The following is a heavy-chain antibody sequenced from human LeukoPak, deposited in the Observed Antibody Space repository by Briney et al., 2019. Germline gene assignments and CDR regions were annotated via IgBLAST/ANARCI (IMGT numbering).Heavy chain of an antibody. CDR1: GFTFSDYY. V-gene: IGHV3-11*04. CDR2: ISSSGSML. D-gene: IGHD1-26*01. J-gene: IGHJ4*02. CDR3: TRGPQDPSRSREWELPPPIYYFDY. Sequence: PGGSLRLSCTVSGFTFSDYYMSWVRQAPGKGLEWVSYISSSGSMLHYADSVEGRFTISRDNGKSSLYLQMSSLRVEDTAVYYCTRGPQDPSRSREWELPPPIYYFDYWGQGTLVTVSS.